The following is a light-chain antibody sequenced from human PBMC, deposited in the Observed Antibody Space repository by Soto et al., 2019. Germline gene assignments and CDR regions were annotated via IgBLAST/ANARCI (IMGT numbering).Light chain of an antibody. CDR1: QSVSSSY. V-gene: IGKV3-20*01. J-gene: IGKJ1*01. CDR3: QQYGRT. Sequence: EIVLTQSPGTLSLSPGERATLSCRASQSVSSSYLAWYQQKPGQAPRLLIYGASSRATGIPDRFSGSGSGTDFTLTISRLEPVDFAVYYCQQYGRTFGQGTKVEIK. CDR2: GAS.